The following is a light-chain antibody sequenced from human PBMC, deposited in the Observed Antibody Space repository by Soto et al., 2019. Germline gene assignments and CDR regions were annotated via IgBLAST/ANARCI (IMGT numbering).Light chain of an antibody. CDR3: TSYTTANTLV. Sequence: QSALTQPASVSGSPGQSITISCTGTSDDIGAFKFVSWYQQHPGKVPKLLIYEVSRRPSGVSDRFSGSRTGNTASLTLSGLQAEDESDYYCTSYTTANTLVFGTGTKLTVL. J-gene: IGLJ1*01. V-gene: IGLV2-14*03. CDR2: EVS. CDR1: SDDIGAFKF.